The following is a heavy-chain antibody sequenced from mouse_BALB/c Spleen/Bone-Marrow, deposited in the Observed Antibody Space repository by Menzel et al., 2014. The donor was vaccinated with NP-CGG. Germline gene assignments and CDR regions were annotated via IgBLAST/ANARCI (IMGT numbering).Heavy chain of an antibody. CDR1: GFTFTDNY. V-gene: IGHV7-3*02. CDR2: IRNKANGYTT. Sequence: EVQVVESGGGLVQPGGSLRLSCATSGFTFTDNYMTWVRQPPGKALEWLGFIRNKANGYTTEYSASVKGRFTISRDNSQSILYLQMNTLRAEDSATYYCARDSAWFAYWGQGTLVTVSA. CDR3: ARDSAWFAY. J-gene: IGHJ3*01.